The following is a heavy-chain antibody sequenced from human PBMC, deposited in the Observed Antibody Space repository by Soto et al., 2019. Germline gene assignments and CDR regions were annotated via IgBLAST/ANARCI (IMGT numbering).Heavy chain of an antibody. Sequence: PSETLSLTCTVSNESMSSGGYFWVWIRQHPGKGLEWIGHISSSGSANPNPSLKSRVSMSVDSSNNQFSLKLTSVTVADTAVYYCARGGGYTAFGGNSGFWFDPWGQGTLVTVSS. J-gene: IGHJ5*02. V-gene: IGHV4-31*03. D-gene: IGHD5-18*01. CDR2: ISSSGSA. CDR1: NESMSSGGYF. CDR3: ARGGGYTAFGGNSGFWFDP.